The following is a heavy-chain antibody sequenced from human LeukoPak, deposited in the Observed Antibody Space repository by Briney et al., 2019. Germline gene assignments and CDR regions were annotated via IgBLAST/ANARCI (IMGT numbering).Heavy chain of an antibody. D-gene: IGHD2-15*01. CDR2: IWYDGSNK. Sequence: GGSLRLSCAASGFTFSSYGMHWVRQAPGKGLEWVAVIWYDGSNKYYADSVKGRFTISRDNSKNTLYLQMNSLSAEDTAVYYCARDPRVYCSGGSCYSENYFDYWGQGTRVTVSS. CDR1: GFTFSSYG. V-gene: IGHV3-33*01. CDR3: ARDPRVYCSGGSCYSENYFDY. J-gene: IGHJ4*02.